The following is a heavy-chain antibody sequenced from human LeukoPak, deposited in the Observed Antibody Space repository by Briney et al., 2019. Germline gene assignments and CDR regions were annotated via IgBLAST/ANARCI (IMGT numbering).Heavy chain of an antibody. CDR2: IYYSGST. Sequence: PSETLSLTCTVSGGSISTYSWTWIRQPPGKGLEWIGNIYYSGSTNYNPSLKSRVTISIDTSKNQFSLKVSSVTAADTAVYYCARARAYNHQGNWFDPWGQGTLVTVSS. D-gene: IGHD2-21*01. CDR3: ARARAYNHQGNWFDP. CDR1: GGSISTYS. J-gene: IGHJ5*02. V-gene: IGHV4-59*01.